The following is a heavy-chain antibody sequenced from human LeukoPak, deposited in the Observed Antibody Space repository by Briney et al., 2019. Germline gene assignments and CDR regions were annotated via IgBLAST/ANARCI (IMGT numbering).Heavy chain of an antibody. CDR3: ARDSGSRVGNYFDY. CDR1: GYTFTGYY. J-gene: IGHJ4*02. Sequence: ASVTVSCKASGYTFTGYYMHWVGPAPGQGLEGMGWINPNSGGTNYAQKFQGRVTMTRDTSISTAYMELSRLRSDDTAVYYCARDSGSRVGNYFDYWAQGTLVTVSS. V-gene: IGHV1-2*02. CDR2: INPNSGGT. D-gene: IGHD1-1*01.